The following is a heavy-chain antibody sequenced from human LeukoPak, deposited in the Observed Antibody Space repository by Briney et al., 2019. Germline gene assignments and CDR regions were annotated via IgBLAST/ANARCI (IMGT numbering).Heavy chain of an antibody. Sequence: SVKVSCKASGGTFSSHAISWVRQAPGQGLEWMGGIIPIFGTANYAQKFQGRVTITADKSTSTAYMELSSLRSEDTAVYYCARDKGGYSSSWLNWFDPWGQGTLVTVSS. V-gene: IGHV1-69*06. J-gene: IGHJ5*02. CDR3: ARDKGGYSSSWLNWFDP. D-gene: IGHD6-13*01. CDR1: GGTFSSHA. CDR2: IIPIFGTA.